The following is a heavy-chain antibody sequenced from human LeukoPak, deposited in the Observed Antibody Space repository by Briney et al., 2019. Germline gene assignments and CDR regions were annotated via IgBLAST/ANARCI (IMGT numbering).Heavy chain of an antibody. CDR1: GGTFSSYA. D-gene: IGHD6-19*01. V-gene: IGHV1-69*04. CDR3: ARDGGSGWYFDY. CDR2: IIPILGIA. J-gene: IGHJ4*02. Sequence: GSSVKVSCKASGGTFSSYAISWVRQAPGQGLEWMGRIIPILGIANYAQKFQGRVTMTRDTSISTAYMELSRLRSDDTAVYYCARDGGSGWYFDYWGQGTLVTVSS.